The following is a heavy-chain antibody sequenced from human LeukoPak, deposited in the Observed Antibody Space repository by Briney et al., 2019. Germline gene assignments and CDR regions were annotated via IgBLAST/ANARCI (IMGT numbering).Heavy chain of an antibody. Sequence: GGSLRLSCAASGITFSSYGMHWVRQPPGKGLEWVAFLRFDGSNKYYADSVKGRFTISRDNAKNSLYLQMNSLRAEDTAVYYCARGRVDDYGGYYYYYMDVWGKGTTVTVSS. CDR1: GITFSSYG. V-gene: IGHV3-30*02. J-gene: IGHJ6*03. D-gene: IGHD4-23*01. CDR3: ARGRVDDYGGYYYYYMDV. CDR2: LRFDGSNK.